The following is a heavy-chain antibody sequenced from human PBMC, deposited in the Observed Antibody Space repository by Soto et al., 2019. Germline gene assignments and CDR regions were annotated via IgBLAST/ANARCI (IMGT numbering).Heavy chain of an antibody. CDR3: ARGRGQWELLSNNYYYGMDV. CDR2: IYHSGST. J-gene: IGHJ6*02. CDR1: GGSISSSNW. V-gene: IGHV4-4*02. D-gene: IGHD1-26*01. Sequence: SETLSLTCAVSGGSISSSNWWSWVRQPPGKGLEWIGEIYHSGSTNYNPSLKSRVTISVDKSKNQFSLKLSSVTAADTAVYYCARGRGQWELLSNNYYYGMDVWGQGTTVTVSS.